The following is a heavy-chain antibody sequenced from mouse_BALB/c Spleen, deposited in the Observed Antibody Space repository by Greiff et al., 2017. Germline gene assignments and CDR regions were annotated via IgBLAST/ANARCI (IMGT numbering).Heavy chain of an antibody. CDR1: GYTFTDYY. CDR3: ARSDGYVYAMDY. CDR2: IYPGSGNT. V-gene: IGHV1-77*01. J-gene: IGHJ4*01. Sequence: LEESGAELARPGASVKLSCKASGYTFTDYYINWVKQRTGQGLEWIGEIYPGSGNTYYNEKFKGKATLTADKSSSTAYMQLSSLTSEDSAVYFCARSDGYVYAMDYWGQGTSVTVSS. D-gene: IGHD2-3*01.